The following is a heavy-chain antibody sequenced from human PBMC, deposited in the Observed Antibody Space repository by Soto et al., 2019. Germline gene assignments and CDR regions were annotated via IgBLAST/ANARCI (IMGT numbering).Heavy chain of an antibody. CDR1: GFTFSSYS. Sequence: EVQLVESGGGLVKPGVSLRLSCAASGFTFSSYSMNWVRQAPGKGLEWVSSISSSSSYIYYADSVKGRFTISRDNAKNSLYLQMNSLRAEDTSVYYCARNPSPVATIYWGQGTLVTVSS. D-gene: IGHD5-12*01. CDR2: ISSSSSYI. CDR3: ARNPSPVATIY. J-gene: IGHJ4*02. V-gene: IGHV3-21*01.